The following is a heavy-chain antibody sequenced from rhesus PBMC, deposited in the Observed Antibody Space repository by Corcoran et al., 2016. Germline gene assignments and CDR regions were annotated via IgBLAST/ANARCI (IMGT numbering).Heavy chain of an antibody. Sequence: EVQLVESGGGLAKPGGSLRLSGAASGFTFSSYWMNWVRQAPGKGLEWVSAIYSGGGSTYYTDSVNGRFTISRDNSKNTLSLQMNSLRAEDTAVYYCAKGSGTYCYDYWGQGVLVTVSS. J-gene: IGHJ4*01. V-gene: IGHV3S25*01. D-gene: IGHD2-15*01. CDR2: IYSGGGST. CDR1: GFTFSSYW. CDR3: AKGSGTYCYDY.